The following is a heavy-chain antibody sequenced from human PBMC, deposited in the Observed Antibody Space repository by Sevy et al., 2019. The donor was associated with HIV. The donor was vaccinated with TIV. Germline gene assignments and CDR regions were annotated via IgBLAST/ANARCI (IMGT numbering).Heavy chain of an antibody. CDR2: ISYDGSNK. V-gene: IGHV3-30*04. CDR3: ARESTLGGVDY. D-gene: IGHD4-17*01. Sequence: GGSLRLSCAASGFTFSSYAMHWVRQAPGKGLEWVAVISYDGSNKYYADSVKGRFTISRDNSKNTLYLQMNSLRAEDMAVYYCARESTLGGVDYWGQGTLVTVSS. CDR1: GFTFSSYA. J-gene: IGHJ4*02.